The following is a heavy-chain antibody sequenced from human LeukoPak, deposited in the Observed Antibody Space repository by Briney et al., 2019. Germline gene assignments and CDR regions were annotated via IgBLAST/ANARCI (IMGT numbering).Heavy chain of an antibody. CDR3: STMTVVPTDY. V-gene: IGHV3-15*01. J-gene: IGHJ4*02. CDR1: GFNFSKAW. D-gene: IGHD2-2*01. Sequence: GGSLRLSCAASGFNFSKAWMIWVRQAPGKGLEWVGRIKSKTDGGTTDYAAPVKGRFIISRDDSKNTLYLQKNSLKTEDTALYYCSTMTVVPTDYWGQGTLVTVSS. CDR2: IKSKTDGGTT.